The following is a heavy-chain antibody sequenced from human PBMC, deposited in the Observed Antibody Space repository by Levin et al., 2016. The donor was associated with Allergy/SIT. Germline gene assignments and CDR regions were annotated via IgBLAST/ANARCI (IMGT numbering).Heavy chain of an antibody. CDR3: ARGIPGYSYGARDLWYFDL. V-gene: IGHV4-34*01. CDR2: INHSGST. J-gene: IGHJ2*01. Sequence: WIRQPPGKGLEWIGEINHSGSTNYNPSLKSRVTISVDTSKNQFSLKLSSVTAADTAVYYCARGIPGYSYGARDLWYFDLWGRGTLVTVSS. D-gene: IGHD5-18*01.